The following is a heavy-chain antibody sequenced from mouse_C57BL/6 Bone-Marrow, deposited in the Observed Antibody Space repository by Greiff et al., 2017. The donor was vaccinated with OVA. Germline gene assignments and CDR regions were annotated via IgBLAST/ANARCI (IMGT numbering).Heavy chain of an antibody. Sequence: QVQLKQSGAELVRPGTSVKLSCKASGYTFTSYWMHWVKQRPGQGLEWIGVIDPSDSSTNYNQKFKGKATLTVDTSSSTAYMQLSSLTSEDAAVYYCARGADWGQGTLVTVSA. CDR2: IDPSDSST. CDR1: GYTFTSYW. CDR3: ARGAD. J-gene: IGHJ3*01. V-gene: IGHV1-59*01.